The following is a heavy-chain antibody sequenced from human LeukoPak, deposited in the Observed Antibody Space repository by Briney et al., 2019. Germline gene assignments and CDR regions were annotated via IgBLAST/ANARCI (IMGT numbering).Heavy chain of an antibody. CDR3: ARVCSSCYYYYYGMDV. V-gene: IGHV3-11*01. Sequence: GGSLRLSCAASRFTFSDYYMSWIRQAPGRGLEWVSYISSSGSTIYYADSVKGRFTISRDNAKNSLYLQMNSLRAEDTAVYYCARVCSSCYYYYYGMDVWGQGTTVTVSS. CDR1: RFTFSDYY. D-gene: IGHD2-2*01. J-gene: IGHJ6*02. CDR2: ISSSGSTI.